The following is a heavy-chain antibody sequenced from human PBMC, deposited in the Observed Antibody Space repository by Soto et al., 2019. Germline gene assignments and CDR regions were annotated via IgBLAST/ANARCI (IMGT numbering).Heavy chain of an antibody. CDR1: GYTFTALY. CDR3: TTLRLDP. J-gene: IGHJ5*02. D-gene: IGHD3-9*01. Sequence: QVQLVQSGSEVRKPGASVKVSCQASGYTFTALYMNWVRQAPGQGLEWMGWVNPNTGFTKYAQKLQGRVIMTRDTSINTAYMELSGLTSDDTAVYYCTTLRLDPWGQGTLVTVSS. V-gene: IGHV1-2*02. CDR2: VNPNTGFT.